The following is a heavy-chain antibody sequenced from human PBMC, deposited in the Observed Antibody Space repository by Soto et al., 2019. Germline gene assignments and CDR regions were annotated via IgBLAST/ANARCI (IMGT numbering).Heavy chain of an antibody. CDR1: GGSISSYY. V-gene: IGHV4-4*07. D-gene: IGHD4-17*01. Sequence: LSLTCTVSGGSISSYYWSWIRQPAGKGLEWIGRIYTSGSTNYNPSLKSRVTMSVDTSKNQFSLKLSSVTAADTAVYYCARTTVTTLSYYYYGMDVWGQGTTVTVSS. J-gene: IGHJ6*02. CDR3: ARTTVTTLSYYYYGMDV. CDR2: IYTSGST.